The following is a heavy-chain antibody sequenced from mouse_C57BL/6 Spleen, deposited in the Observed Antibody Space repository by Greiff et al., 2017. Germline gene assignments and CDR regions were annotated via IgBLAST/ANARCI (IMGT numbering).Heavy chain of an antibody. CDR2: INPSTGGT. CDR1: GYSFTGYY. D-gene: IGHD1-1*01. J-gene: IGHJ4*01. CDR3: ARPYGSSPYYAMDY. V-gene: IGHV1-42*01. Sequence: EVQGVESGPELVKPGASVKISCKASGYSFTGYYMNWVKQSPEKSLEWIGEINPSTGGTTYNQKFKAKATLTVDKSSSTAYMQLKSLTSEDSAVYYCARPYGSSPYYAMDYWGQGTSVTVSS.